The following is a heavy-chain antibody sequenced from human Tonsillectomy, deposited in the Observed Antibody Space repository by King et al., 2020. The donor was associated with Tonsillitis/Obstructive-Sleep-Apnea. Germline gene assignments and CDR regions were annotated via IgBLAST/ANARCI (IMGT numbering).Heavy chain of an antibody. CDR3: ARHFYDDYGDYRGAY. Sequence: VQLVESGAEVKKPGASVKVSCKASGYTFTGYYIHWVRQAPGQGLEWMGWINPYSGGTNYVQKFQGRVTMTRDTSISTAYMELSRLRSDDTAVYYCARHFYDDYGDYRGAYWGQGTLVTVSS. D-gene: IGHD4-17*01. CDR1: GYTFTGYY. CDR2: INPYSGGT. J-gene: IGHJ4*02. V-gene: IGHV1-2*02.